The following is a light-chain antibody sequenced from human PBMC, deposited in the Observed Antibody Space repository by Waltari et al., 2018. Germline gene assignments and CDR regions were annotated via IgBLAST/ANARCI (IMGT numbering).Light chain of an antibody. V-gene: IGLV2-14*03. CDR1: SSDVGGYNY. J-gene: IGLJ2*01. CDR3: ASFTGNVV. Sequence: QSALTQPASVSGSPGQSLTISCTGTSSDVGGYNYVSCYQQHPGKAPKLLIYDVDYRPSGVSNRFSGSKTVNTASLTISGLQAVDEAVYYCASFTGNVVFGGGTKLTVL. CDR2: DVD.